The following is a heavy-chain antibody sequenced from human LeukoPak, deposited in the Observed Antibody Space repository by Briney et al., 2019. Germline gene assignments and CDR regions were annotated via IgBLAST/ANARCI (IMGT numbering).Heavy chain of an antibody. CDR3: ARDSTYWYDPGSSGPHYFDY. J-gene: IGHJ4*02. CDR2: ISSDGSKT. V-gene: IGHV3-30*01. Sequence: PGGSLRLSCAASGFIFSNYAMHWVRQAPGKGLEWVALISSDGSKTYHADSVKGRFSISRDNSKNTLYLQLNSLRAEDTSVYYCARDSTYWYDPGSSGPHYFDYWGQGTLVTVSS. CDR1: GFIFSNYA. D-gene: IGHD3-10*01.